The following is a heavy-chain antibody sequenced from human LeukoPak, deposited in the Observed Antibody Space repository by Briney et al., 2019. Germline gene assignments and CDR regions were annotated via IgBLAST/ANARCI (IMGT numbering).Heavy chain of an antibody. D-gene: IGHD3-22*01. CDR1: GFTFSSYA. V-gene: IGHV3-23*01. Sequence: PGGSLRLSCAASGFTFSSYAVSWVRQAPGKGLEWVSAISGSGGSTYYADSVKGRFTISRDNSKNTLYLQMNSLRAEDTAVYHCAKLTARDSSGPWGQGTLVTVSS. CDR3: AKLTARDSSGP. J-gene: IGHJ5*02. CDR2: ISGSGGST.